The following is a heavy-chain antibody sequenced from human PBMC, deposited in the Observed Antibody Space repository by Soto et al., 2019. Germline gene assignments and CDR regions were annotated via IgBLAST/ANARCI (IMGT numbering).Heavy chain of an antibody. CDR3: ARDSTAGTTGCYDY. CDR2: IIPILGIA. D-gene: IGHD1-1*01. CDR1: GGTFSSYT. Sequence: EASVKLSCKASGGTFSSYTISWVRQAPGQGLEWMGRIIPILGIANYAQKFQGRVTITADKSTSTAYMELSSLRSEDTAVYYCARDSTAGTTGCYDYWGQGTLVTVSS. J-gene: IGHJ4*02. V-gene: IGHV1-69*04.